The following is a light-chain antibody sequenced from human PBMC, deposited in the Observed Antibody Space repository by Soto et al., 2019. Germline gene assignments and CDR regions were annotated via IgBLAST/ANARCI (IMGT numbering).Light chain of an antibody. J-gene: IGLJ1*01. Sequence: QSALTQPASVSGSPGQSITISCTGTSSDVGGYNYVSWYQQHPGKAPKLMIYEVSNRPSGVSHRFSGSKSGNTASLTISGLQDEDEAVYYCSSYTSSSTQVFGTGTKLTVL. CDR3: SSYTSSSTQV. V-gene: IGLV2-14*01. CDR2: EVS. CDR1: SSDVGGYNY.